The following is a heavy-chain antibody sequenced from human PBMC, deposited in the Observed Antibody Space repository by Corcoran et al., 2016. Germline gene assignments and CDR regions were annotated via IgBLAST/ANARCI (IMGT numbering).Heavy chain of an antibody. V-gene: IGHV1-2*04. CDR2: INPNSGGT. J-gene: IGHJ5*01. CDR1: GYTFTGYL. Sequence: QVQLVQSGAEVKKPGASVKVSCKASGYTFTGYLMHWVRQAPGQGLEWMGWINPNSGGTNYAQKFQGWVTMTRDTSISTAYMELNRLRSDDTAVYYWARDGRSGWGWFDSWGQGTLVTVSS. D-gene: IGHD6-19*01. CDR3: ARDGRSGWGWFDS.